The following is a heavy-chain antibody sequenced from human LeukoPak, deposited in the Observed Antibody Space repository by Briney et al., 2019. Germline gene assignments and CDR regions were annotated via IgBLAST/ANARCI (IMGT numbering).Heavy chain of an antibody. CDR1: GGTFSGYA. J-gene: IGHJ4*02. CDR2: INPNSGGT. D-gene: IGHD2-2*01. Sequence: GESLKISCKASGGTFSGYAISWVRQAPGQGLEWMGWINPNSGGTNYAQKFQGRVTMTRDTSISTAYMELSRLRSDDTAVYYCARPAPDSIDYWGQGTLVTVSS. V-gene: IGHV1-2*02. CDR3: ARPAPDSIDY.